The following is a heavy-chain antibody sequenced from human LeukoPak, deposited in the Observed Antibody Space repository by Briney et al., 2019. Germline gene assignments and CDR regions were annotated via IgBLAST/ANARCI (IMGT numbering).Heavy chain of an antibody. Sequence: SETLSLTCTVSGGSISSYYWSWIRQPPGKGLEWIGYIYYSGSTNYNPSLKSRVTISVDTSKNQFSLKLSSVTAADTAVYYCASRPSYDYVWGSYRYNWFDPWGQGTLVTVSS. J-gene: IGHJ5*02. V-gene: IGHV4-59*12. CDR3: ASRPSYDYVWGSYRYNWFDP. CDR1: GGSISSYY. D-gene: IGHD3-16*02. CDR2: IYYSGST.